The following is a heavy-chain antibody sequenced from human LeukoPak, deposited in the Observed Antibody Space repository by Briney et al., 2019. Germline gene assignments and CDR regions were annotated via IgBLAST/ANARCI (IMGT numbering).Heavy chain of an antibody. Sequence: GGSLRLSCAASGFTVSSNYMSWVRQAPGKGLEWVGFIRSKAYGGTTEYAASVKGRFTISRDDSKSIAYLQMNSLKTEDTAVYYCTRDGRVVITYYFDYWGQGTLVTVSS. CDR1: GFTVSSNY. V-gene: IGHV3-49*04. J-gene: IGHJ4*02. D-gene: IGHD3-22*01. CDR3: TRDGRVVITYYFDY. CDR2: IRSKAYGGTT.